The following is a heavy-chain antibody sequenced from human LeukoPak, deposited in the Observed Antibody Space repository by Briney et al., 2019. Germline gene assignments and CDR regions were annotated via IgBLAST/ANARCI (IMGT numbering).Heavy chain of an antibody. CDR3: VRDVVVVPAGRRYFDL. Sequence: SETLSLTCTVSGASIRSSYWSWIRQPPGKGLEWIGCIYYTGSTNYNPSLKSRVTTSLDTSKNQFSLKLTSVTAADTAMYYCVRDVVVVPAGRRYFDLWGRGTLVTVSS. J-gene: IGHJ2*01. CDR1: GASIRSSY. V-gene: IGHV4-59*01. D-gene: IGHD2-2*01. CDR2: IYYTGST.